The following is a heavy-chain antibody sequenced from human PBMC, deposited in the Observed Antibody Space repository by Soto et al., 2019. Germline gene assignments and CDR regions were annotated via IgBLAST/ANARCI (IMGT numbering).Heavy chain of an antibody. CDR2: INHSGST. CDR3: ARGSTLAHCSSTSCYYNY. D-gene: IGHD2-2*01. V-gene: IGHV4-34*01. J-gene: IGHJ4*02. CDR1: GGSFSGYY. Sequence: SETLSLTCAVYGGSFSGYYWNWIRQPPGKGLEWIGEINHSGSTNYNPSLKSRVTISVDTSKNQFSLKLSSVTAADTAVYYCARGSTLAHCSSTSCYYNYWGQGILVTVS.